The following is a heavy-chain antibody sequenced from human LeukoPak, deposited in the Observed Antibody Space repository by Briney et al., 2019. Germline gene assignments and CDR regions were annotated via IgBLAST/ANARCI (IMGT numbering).Heavy chain of an antibody. D-gene: IGHD3-10*01. V-gene: IGHV3-33*01. CDR2: IWDDGNNK. CDR1: GFGFSNHG. CDR3: ARDSYQDYYGRFDP. Sequence: GGSLRLSCAASGFGFSNHGMHWVRQVPGKRLEWVAVIWDDGNNKRYANSVNGRFTISRDNSENTLYLQMNGLTAEDTAMYYCARDSYQDYYGRFDPWGQGTLVTVSS. J-gene: IGHJ5*02.